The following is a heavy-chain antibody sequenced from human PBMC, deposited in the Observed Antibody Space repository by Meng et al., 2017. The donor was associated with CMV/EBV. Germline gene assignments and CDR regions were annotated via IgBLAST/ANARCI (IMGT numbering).Heavy chain of an antibody. D-gene: IGHD5-18*01. Sequence: GESLKISCAASGFTFSSYGMHWVRQAPGKGLEWVAFIRYDGSNKYYADSVKGRFTISRDNSKNTLYLQMNSLRAEDTAVYYCAKDGWDTAVPEGVNGMDVWGQGTTVTVSS. J-gene: IGHJ6*02. CDR1: GFTFSSYG. V-gene: IGHV3-30*02. CDR2: IRYDGSNK. CDR3: AKDGWDTAVPEGVNGMDV.